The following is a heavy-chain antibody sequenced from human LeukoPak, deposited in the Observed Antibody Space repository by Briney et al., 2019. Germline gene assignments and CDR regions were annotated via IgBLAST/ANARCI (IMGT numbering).Heavy chain of an antibody. J-gene: IGHJ4*02. D-gene: IGHD1-26*01. V-gene: IGHV4-59*01. CDR2: IYDSGST. CDR1: GGSISNYY. Sequence: PSETLSLTCTVSGGSISNYYWSWVRQPPGKGLEWIGYIYDSGSTNYNPSLKSRVTISVDTSKNKFSLKLSSVTAADTAVYYCARGGGYLGHCDYWGQGGLVTVSS. CDR3: ARGGGYLGHCDY.